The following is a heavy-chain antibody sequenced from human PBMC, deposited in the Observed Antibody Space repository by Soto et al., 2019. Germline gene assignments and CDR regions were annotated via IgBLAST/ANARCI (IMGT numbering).Heavy chain of an antibody. D-gene: IGHD6-13*01. CDR1: GYTFTSYT. CDR2: INSGNGNT. Sequence: ASVKVSCKASGYTFTSYTMHWVRQAPGQRLEWMGWINSGNGNTKYLQNFQGRVTITRDTSASTAYMELSSLRSEDTAVYYCARSQLVLDYYYGMDVWGQGTTVTVSS. J-gene: IGHJ6*02. V-gene: IGHV1-3*01. CDR3: ARSQLVLDYYYGMDV.